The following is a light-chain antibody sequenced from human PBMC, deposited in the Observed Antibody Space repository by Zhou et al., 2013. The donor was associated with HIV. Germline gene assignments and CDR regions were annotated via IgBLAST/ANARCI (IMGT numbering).Light chain of an antibody. CDR3: QQRSNLWT. CDR1: QSVSSS. Sequence: IVLTQSPATLSLSPGERATLSCRASQSVSSSLAWYQQKPGQAPRLLIYDASNRATGIPARFSGSGSGTDFTLTISSLEPEDFAVYYCQQRSNLWTFGQGTKGGNQT. V-gene: IGKV3-11*01. CDR2: DAS. J-gene: IGKJ1*01.